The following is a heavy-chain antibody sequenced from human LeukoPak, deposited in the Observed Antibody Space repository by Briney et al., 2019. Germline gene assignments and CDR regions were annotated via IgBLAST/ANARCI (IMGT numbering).Heavy chain of an antibody. J-gene: IGHJ4*02. D-gene: IGHD3-22*01. V-gene: IGHV3-48*01. CDR2: ISSSSSTI. CDR1: GFTFSSYS. CDR3: ARVSRRYYYDSSGYLGY. Sequence: SGGSLRLSCAASGFTFSSYSMNWVRQAPGKGLEWVSYISSSSSTIYYADSVKGRFTISRDNAKNSLYLQMNSLRAEDTAVYYCARVSRRYYYDSSGYLGYWGQGPLVTVSS.